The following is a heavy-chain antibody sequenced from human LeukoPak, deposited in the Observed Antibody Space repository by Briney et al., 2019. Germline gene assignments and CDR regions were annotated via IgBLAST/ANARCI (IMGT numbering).Heavy chain of an antibody. Sequence: GSLRLSFAASGFTFSSYSMNWVGQAPGKGLGWVSGISGSGGSTYYADSVKGRFTISRDNSKNTLYLQMNSLRAEDTAVYYCAKPYDSGSGSFDYWGQGTLVTVSS. CDR3: AKPYDSGSGSFDY. CDR2: ISGSGGST. J-gene: IGHJ4*02. V-gene: IGHV3-23*01. CDR1: GFTFSSYS. D-gene: IGHD3-10*01.